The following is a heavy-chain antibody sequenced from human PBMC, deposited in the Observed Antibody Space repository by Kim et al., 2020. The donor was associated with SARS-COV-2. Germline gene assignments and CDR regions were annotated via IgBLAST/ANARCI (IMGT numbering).Heavy chain of an antibody. Sequence: GGSLRLSCAASGFTFSSSAMSWVRQAPRKGLEWVSGISGSGGSTYYADSVKGRFTISRDNYKNTLYLQMNSLRAEDTAVYYCAKQNGYSTSRTFDYWGQGTLVTVSS. CDR2: ISGSGGST. J-gene: IGHJ4*02. CDR1: GFTFSSSA. V-gene: IGHV3-23*01. CDR3: AKQNGYSTSRTFDY. D-gene: IGHD2-2*01.